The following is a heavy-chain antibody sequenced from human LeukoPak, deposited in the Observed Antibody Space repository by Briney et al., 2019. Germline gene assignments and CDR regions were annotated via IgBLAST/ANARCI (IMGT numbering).Heavy chain of an antibody. CDR2: INHSGST. V-gene: IGHV4-38-2*02. D-gene: IGHD4-23*01. CDR3: ARGRGYGGTTKRAFDI. J-gene: IGHJ3*02. CDR1: GYSISSGYY. Sequence: PSETLSLTCTVSGYSISSGYYWGWIRQPPGKGLEWIGEINHSGSTNYNPSLKSRVTISVDTSKNQFSLKLSSVTAADTAVYYCARGRGYGGTTKRAFDIWGQGTMVTVSS.